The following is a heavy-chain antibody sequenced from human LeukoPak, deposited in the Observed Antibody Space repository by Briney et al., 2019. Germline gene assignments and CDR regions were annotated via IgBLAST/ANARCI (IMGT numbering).Heavy chain of an antibody. CDR1: GFTFSSYA. V-gene: IGHV3-48*01. D-gene: IGHD2-2*01. CDR3: VRDPDALDF. J-gene: IGHJ4*02. Sequence: GGSLRLSCAASGFTFSSYAMSWVRRAPGKGLEWVSYVSKITHRKLYADSVRGRFTISRDDVTNSLYLQMDSLRVEDTAVYYCVRDPDALDFWGRGTQVIVSS. CDR2: VSKITHRK.